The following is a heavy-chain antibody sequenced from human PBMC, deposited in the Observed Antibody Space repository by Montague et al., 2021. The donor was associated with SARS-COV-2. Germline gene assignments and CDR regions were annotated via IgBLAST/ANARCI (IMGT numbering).Heavy chain of an antibody. J-gene: IGHJ4*02. CDR2: TTSTGSTI. V-gene: IGHV3-48*03. CDR1: GFTFSSYE. Sequence: SRRLSWSASGFTFSSYEMNWVRQAPGKGLEWVSYTTSTGSTIYYADSVQGRFTISRDNAKKSLYLQMNSLRAEDTAVYYCARNKFPAAFDFWGQGTLVTVSS. CDR3: ARNKFPAAFDF. D-gene: IGHD2-2*01.